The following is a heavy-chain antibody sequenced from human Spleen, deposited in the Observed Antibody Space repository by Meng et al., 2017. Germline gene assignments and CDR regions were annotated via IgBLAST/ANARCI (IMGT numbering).Heavy chain of an antibody. J-gene: IGHJ4*02. D-gene: IGHD2-15*01. V-gene: IGHV4-34*01. CDR2: INHSGST. Sequence: QGQLQQWGAGLLKPSETLSLTCAVYGGSFSGYYWSWIRQPPGKGLEWIGEINHSGSTNYNPSLKSRVTISVDTSKNQFSLKLSSVTAADTAVYYCARFSVVVVAATGSYFDYWGQGTLVTVSS. CDR3: ARFSVVVVAATGSYFDY. CDR1: GGSFSGYY.